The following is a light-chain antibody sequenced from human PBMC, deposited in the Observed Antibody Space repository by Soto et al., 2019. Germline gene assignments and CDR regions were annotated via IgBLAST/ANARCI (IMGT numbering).Light chain of an antibody. Sequence: DIQVTQSPSSVSASVGDRVTITCRTGQDIGTWLAWYQHTPGRAPKLLISTASTLQSGVPSRFSGRGSGTEFTLTISSLQPEDFATYYCQQAHSFPLTFGGVTKVEIK. CDR3: QQAHSFPLT. CDR1: QDIGTW. J-gene: IGKJ4*01. V-gene: IGKV1D-12*01. CDR2: TAS.